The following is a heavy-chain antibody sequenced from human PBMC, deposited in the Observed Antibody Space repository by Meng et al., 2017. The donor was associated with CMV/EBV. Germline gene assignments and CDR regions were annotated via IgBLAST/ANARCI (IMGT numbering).Heavy chain of an antibody. CDR3: ARVVVVPAAKAPAATYGMDV. CDR1: GFTFSDYY. Sequence: GESLKISCAASGFTFSDYYMSWIRQAPGKGLEWVSYISSSGSTIYYADSVKGRFTISRDNAKNSLYLQMNSLRAEDTAVYYCARVVVVPAAKAPAATYGMDVWGQGTTVTVSS. V-gene: IGHV3-11*04. CDR2: ISSSGSTI. D-gene: IGHD2-2*01. J-gene: IGHJ6*02.